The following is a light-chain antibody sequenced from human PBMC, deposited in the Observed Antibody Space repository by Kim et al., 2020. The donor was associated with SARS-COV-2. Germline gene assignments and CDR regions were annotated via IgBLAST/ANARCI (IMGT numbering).Light chain of an antibody. CDR3: GSRASNAEHQWV. Sequence: LGQTIRITGHGDSLRIYSATWYQQKPGQAPSLLIYDKTHRPSGIPDRFSGSSSGNTASLTITEAQAEDEADYYCGSRASNAEHQWVFGGGTKLTVL. CDR1: SLRIYS. V-gene: IGLV3-19*01. CDR2: DKT. J-gene: IGLJ3*02.